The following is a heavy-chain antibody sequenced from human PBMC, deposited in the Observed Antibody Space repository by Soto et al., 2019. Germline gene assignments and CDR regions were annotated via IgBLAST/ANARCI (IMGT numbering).Heavy chain of an antibody. CDR1: GGSISSNKW. CDR2: IYHSGST. D-gene: IGHD2-2*01. J-gene: IGHJ6*02. CDR3: ARDDHLVVVPTSLGAMDV. Sequence: QVQLQESGPGLVKPSETLSLTCAVYGGSISSNKWWSWVRQPPGKGLEWIGEIYHSGSTNYNPSLKSRVTISLDKSKNQFSLKLTSVTAADSAVYYCARDDHLVVVPTSLGAMDVWGQGTTVTVSS. V-gene: IGHV4-4*02.